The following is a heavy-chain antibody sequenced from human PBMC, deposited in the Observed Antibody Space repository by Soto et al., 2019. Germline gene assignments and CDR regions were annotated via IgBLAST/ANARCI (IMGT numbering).Heavy chain of an antibody. J-gene: IGHJ5*02. V-gene: IGHV4-59*01. CDR1: GGSISTYY. CDR2: ILYSGST. Sequence: PSETLSLTCTVSGGSISTYYWIWIRQAPGKGLEWIGYILYSGSTNYNPSLSSRVTMSLDTSKNQFSLKLSSVTTADMAVYYCARGGGTGNWFDPWGREPWSPSPQ. CDR3: ARGGGTGNWFDP. D-gene: IGHD7-27*01.